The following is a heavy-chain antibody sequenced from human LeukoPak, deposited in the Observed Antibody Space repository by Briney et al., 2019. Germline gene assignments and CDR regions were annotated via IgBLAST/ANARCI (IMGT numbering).Heavy chain of an antibody. CDR1: GFIFSNFG. CDR2: ISTSSSTI. J-gene: IGHJ4*02. Sequence: TGGSLRLSCAASGFIFSNFGMSWVRQAPGKGLEWVSYISTSSSTIYYADSVKGRFTISRDNAKNSLCLQMNSLRDEDTAVYYCARSRSGYYFDYWGQGTLVTVSS. CDR3: ARSRSGYYFDY. V-gene: IGHV3-48*02. D-gene: IGHD3-3*01.